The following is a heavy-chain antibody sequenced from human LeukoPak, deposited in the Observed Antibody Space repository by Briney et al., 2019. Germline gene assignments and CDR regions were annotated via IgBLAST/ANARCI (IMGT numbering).Heavy chain of an antibody. D-gene: IGHD1-26*01. CDR3: AKDSGSYPDAFDI. CDR1: GFTFSSYA. CDR2: ISGSGGST. Sequence: GGSLRLSCAASGFTFSSYAMSWVRQAPGKGLEWVSAISGSGGSTYYADSVKGRFTISRDKSKNTLYLQMNSLRAEDTAVYYCAKDSGSYPDAFDIWGQGTMVTVSS. J-gene: IGHJ3*02. V-gene: IGHV3-23*01.